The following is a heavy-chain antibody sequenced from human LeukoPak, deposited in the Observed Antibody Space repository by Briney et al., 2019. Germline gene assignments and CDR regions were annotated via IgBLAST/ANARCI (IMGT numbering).Heavy chain of an antibody. CDR1: GCSISSSSYY. CDR3: ATLGIAVAEGGFDY. D-gene: IGHD6-19*01. J-gene: IGHJ4*02. CDR2: IYYSGST. V-gene: IGHV4-39*01. Sequence: SETLSLTCTVSGCSISSSSYYWGWIRQPPGKGVEWIESIYYSGSTYYNPSLRSRVTISVDTSKNQFSLKLSSVTAADTAVYYCATLGIAVAEGGFDYWGQGTLVTVSS.